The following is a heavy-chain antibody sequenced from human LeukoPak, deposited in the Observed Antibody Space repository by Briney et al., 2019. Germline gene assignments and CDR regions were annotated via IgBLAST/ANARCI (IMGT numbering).Heavy chain of an antibody. J-gene: IGHJ6*02. CDR2: IIPIFGTA. CDR3: ASPREQWNYDDYYYYGMDV. Sequence: SVKVSCKASGGTFSSYAISWVRQAPGQGLEWMGGIIPIFGTANYAQKFQGRVTITADESTSTAYMELSSLRSEDTAVYYCASPREQWNYDDYYYYGMDVWGQGTTVTVSS. CDR1: GGTFSSYA. D-gene: IGHD1-7*01. V-gene: IGHV1-69*13.